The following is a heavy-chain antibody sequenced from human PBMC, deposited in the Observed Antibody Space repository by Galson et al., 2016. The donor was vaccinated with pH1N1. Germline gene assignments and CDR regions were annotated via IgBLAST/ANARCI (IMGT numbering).Heavy chain of an antibody. CDR3: AKSRYVGSADGRPFDF. CDR1: DFDFGHSD. Sequence: SLRLSCAAFDFDFGHSDMHWVRQAAGKGLEWVSSMGTHDDTFYSDSMLGRFTISREDAKNSLYLQMNSLRTGDTAAYYYAKSRYVGSADGRPFDFWGQGTMVTISS. CDR2: MGTHDDT. J-gene: IGHJ3*01. V-gene: IGHV3-13*01. D-gene: IGHD2-2*01.